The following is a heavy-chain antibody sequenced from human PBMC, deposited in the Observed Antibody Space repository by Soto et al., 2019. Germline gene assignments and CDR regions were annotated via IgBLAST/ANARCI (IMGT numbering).Heavy chain of an antibody. V-gene: IGHV4-30-4*01. J-gene: IGHJ6*02. Sequence: PSETLSLTCTVSGGSISSGDYYWSWIRQPPGKGLEWIGYIYYSGSTYYNPSLKSRVTISVDTSKNQFSLKLSSVTAADTAVYYCATLYGYVYYYGMDVWGQGTTVTVSS. CDR2: IYYSGST. CDR3: ATLYGYVYYYGMDV. CDR1: GGSISSGDYY. D-gene: IGHD4-17*01.